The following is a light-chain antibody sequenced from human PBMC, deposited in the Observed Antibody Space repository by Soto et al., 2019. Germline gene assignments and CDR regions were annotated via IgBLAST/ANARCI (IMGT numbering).Light chain of an antibody. Sequence: QSALTQPASVSGSPGQSITISCTGTSSDVGGYNYVSWYQQHPGKAPKLMIYEVSNRPSGVSNRFSGSKSDNTASLTISGPQAEDEADYYCSSYTTSSVVFGGGTKLTVL. CDR3: SSYTTSSVV. J-gene: IGLJ2*01. CDR1: SSDVGGYNY. CDR2: EVS. V-gene: IGLV2-14*01.